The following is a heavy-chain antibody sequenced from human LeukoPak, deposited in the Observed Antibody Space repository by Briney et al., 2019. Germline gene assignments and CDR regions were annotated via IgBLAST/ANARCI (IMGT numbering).Heavy chain of an antibody. CDR2: INHSGST. Sequence: PSETLSLTCAVYGESFSDYYWSWIRQPPGKGLEWIGEINHSGSTNYSPSLKSRVTISVNTSKDQFSLKLTSVTAADTAVYYCASITMVRGVITWGQGTLVTVSS. CDR3: ASITMVRGVIT. V-gene: IGHV4-34*01. CDR1: GESFSDYY. J-gene: IGHJ5*02. D-gene: IGHD3-10*01.